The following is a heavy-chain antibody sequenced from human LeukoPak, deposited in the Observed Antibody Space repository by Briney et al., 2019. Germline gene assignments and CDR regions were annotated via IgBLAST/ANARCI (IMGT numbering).Heavy chain of an antibody. CDR1: GGSLRSYN. Sequence: SDTLSLTCTVSGGSLRSYNYNWIRQPTGGGLEWIGYIYYGGSTNYKPSLKSRVTISIDKSKRQFSLKLSSVTAAETARYHCARNWNILGDINWFDPWGQGTLVTVSS. CDR3: ARNWNILGDINWFDP. J-gene: IGHJ5*02. CDR2: IYYGGST. D-gene: IGHD1-1*01. V-gene: IGHV4-59*07.